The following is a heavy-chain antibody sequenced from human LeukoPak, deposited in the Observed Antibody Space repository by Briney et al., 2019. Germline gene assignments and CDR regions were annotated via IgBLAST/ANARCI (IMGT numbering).Heavy chain of an antibody. CDR2: ICPGGTIT. V-gene: IGHV3-74*01. D-gene: IGHD3-22*01. CDR3: AKGSYYDSSGSFYFDY. J-gene: IGHJ4*02. CDR1: GFTFSNYC. Sequence: PGGSLRFSCTASGFTFSNYCMHWVRQTPGKGLIWVSRICPGGTITNYADSVKGRFTISRDNSKNTLYVQVNSLGTEDMAAYYCAKGSYYDSSGSFYFDYWGQGTLVTVSS.